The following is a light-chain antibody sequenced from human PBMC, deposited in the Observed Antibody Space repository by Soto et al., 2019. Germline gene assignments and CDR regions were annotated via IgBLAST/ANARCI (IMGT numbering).Light chain of an antibody. CDR2: KAS. J-gene: IGKJ1*01. CDR1: QSISSW. CDR3: QQHNGYPWT. V-gene: IGKV1-5*03. Sequence: DTQMTQSPFTLSASGGDRVTITCRASQSISSWLAWYQQKPAKAPTLLIYKASTLESAVLSNFSGSGSGTEFTLTISSLQPQDFATYYCQQHNGYPWTFGQGTKVDIK.